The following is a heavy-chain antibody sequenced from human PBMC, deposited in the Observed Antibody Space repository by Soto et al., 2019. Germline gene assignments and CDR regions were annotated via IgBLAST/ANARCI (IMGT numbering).Heavy chain of an antibody. CDR2: IWYDGSNK. Sequence: PGGSLRLSCAASGFTFSSYGMHRVRQAPGKGLEWVAVIWYDGSNKYYADSVKGRFTISRDNSKNTLYLQMNSLRAEDTAVYYCAREALREGYSSSSPIDYWGQGTLVTVSS. CDR1: GFTFSSYG. CDR3: AREALREGYSSSSPIDY. J-gene: IGHJ4*02. V-gene: IGHV3-33*01. D-gene: IGHD6-6*01.